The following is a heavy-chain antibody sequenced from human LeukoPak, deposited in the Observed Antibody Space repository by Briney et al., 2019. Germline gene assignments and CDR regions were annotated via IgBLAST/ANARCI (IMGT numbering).Heavy chain of an antibody. CDR3: AKDLEVVPAATYYFDY. D-gene: IGHD2-2*01. Sequence: GGSLRLSCAASGFTFSSYGVHWVRQAPGKGLEWVAVISYDGSNKYYADSVKGRFTISRDNSKNTLYLQMNSLRAEDTAVYYCAKDLEVVPAATYYFDYWGQGTLVTVSS. V-gene: IGHV3-30*18. CDR1: GFTFSSYG. J-gene: IGHJ4*02. CDR2: ISYDGSNK.